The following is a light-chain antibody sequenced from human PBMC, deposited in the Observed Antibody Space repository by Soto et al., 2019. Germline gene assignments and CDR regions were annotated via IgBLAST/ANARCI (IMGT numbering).Light chain of an antibody. Sequence: DIQMPQSPAPLSASLGDRFTITCLASQRVDRWLAWYQQKPGKAPKLLIYTVSTLQSGVPSRFSGSGSGTEFSLTISSLQPEDFATYYCQQLNSYPITFGQGTRLEIK. CDR3: QQLNSYPIT. CDR2: TVS. J-gene: IGKJ5*01. CDR1: QRVDRW. V-gene: IGKV1-9*01.